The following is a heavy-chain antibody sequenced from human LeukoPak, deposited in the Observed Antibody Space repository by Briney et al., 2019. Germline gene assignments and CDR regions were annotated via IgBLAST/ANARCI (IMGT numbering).Heavy chain of an antibody. CDR2: IYYSGST. CDR1: GGYISSYY. J-gene: IGHJ4*02. D-gene: IGHD5-18*01. Sequence: SQTLSLTCVVSGGYISSYYWGWIRQPPGKGLEWIGYIYYSGSTNYNPSLKSRVTISVDPSKNQFSLKLSSVSAADTAVYYCVRRAYSYGDFDYWGQGTLVTVSS. CDR3: VRRAYSYGDFDY. V-gene: IGHV4-59*08.